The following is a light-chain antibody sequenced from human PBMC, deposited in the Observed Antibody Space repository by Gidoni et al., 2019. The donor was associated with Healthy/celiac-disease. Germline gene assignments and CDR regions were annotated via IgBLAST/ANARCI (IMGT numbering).Light chain of an antibody. CDR2: AAS. Sequence: IQMPPSPSSLSASVGDRVTITCQASQSISSYLNWYQQKPGKAPKLLIYAASSLQSGVPSRFSGSGSGTDFTLTISSLQPEDFATYYCQQSYSTPLTFGGGTKVEIK. V-gene: IGKV1-39*01. J-gene: IGKJ4*01. CDR1: QSISSY. CDR3: QQSYSTPLT.